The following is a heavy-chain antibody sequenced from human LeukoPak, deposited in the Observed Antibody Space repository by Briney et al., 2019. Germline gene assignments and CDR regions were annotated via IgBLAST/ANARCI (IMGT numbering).Heavy chain of an antibody. Sequence: SVKVSCKASGGTFSSYAISWVRQAPGQGLEWMGGIIPIFGTANYAQKFQGRVTITADESTSTAYMELSSLRSEDTVVYYCARVRGSSWYYYYYYMDVWGKGTTVTISS. CDR3: ARVRGSSWYYYYYYMDV. V-gene: IGHV1-69*13. J-gene: IGHJ6*03. CDR1: GGTFSSYA. CDR2: IIPIFGTA. D-gene: IGHD6-13*01.